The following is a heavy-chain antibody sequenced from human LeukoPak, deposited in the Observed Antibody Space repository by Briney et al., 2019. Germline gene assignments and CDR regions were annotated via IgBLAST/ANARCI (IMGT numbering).Heavy chain of an antibody. D-gene: IGHD3-3*01. CDR1: GFTFSSYA. J-gene: IGHJ4*02. Sequence: PGGSLRLSCAASGFTFSSYAMSWVRQAPGKGLEWVSAISGSGGSTYYADSVKGRFTISRDNSKNTLYLQMNSLRAEDTAVYYCAKDGSAIFGVVIIPYYSDDWGQRTLVTVPS. CDR3: AKDGSAIFGVVIIPYYSDD. V-gene: IGHV3-23*01. CDR2: ISGSGGST.